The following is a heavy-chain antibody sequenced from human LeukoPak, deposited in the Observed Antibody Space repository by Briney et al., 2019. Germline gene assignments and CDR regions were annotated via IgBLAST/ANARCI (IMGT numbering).Heavy chain of an antibody. CDR3: AKDLAYYDVLTGSYFDY. D-gene: IGHD3-9*01. V-gene: IGHV3-23*01. CDR2: FSGSGGST. Sequence: GGSLRLSCAASGFTFSSYAMSWVRQAPGKGLGWVSAFSGSGGSTYYADSVKGRFTISRDNSKNTLYLQMNSLRAEDTAVYYCAKDLAYYDVLTGSYFDYWGQGTLVTVSS. J-gene: IGHJ4*02. CDR1: GFTFSSYA.